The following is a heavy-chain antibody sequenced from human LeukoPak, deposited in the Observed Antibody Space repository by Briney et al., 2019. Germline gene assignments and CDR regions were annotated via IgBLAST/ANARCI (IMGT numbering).Heavy chain of an antibody. J-gene: IGHJ6*02. CDR1: GFTFSSYG. CDR3: DLYGGNPPYYYYGMDV. CDR2: ISYDGSNK. D-gene: IGHD4-17*01. Sequence: PGGSLRLSCAASGFTFSSYGMHWVRQAPGEGLEWVAVISYDGSNKYYADSVKGRFTISRDNSKNTLYLQMNSLRAEDTAVYYCDLYGGNPPYYYYGMDVWGQGTTVTVSS. V-gene: IGHV3-30*03.